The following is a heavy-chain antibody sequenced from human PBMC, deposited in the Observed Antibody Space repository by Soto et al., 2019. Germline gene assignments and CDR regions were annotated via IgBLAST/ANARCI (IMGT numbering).Heavy chain of an antibody. V-gene: IGHV1-18*01. CDR1: GYTFTSYG. Sequence: ASVKVSCKASGYTFTSYGISWVRQAPGQGLEWMGWISAYNGNTNYAQKLQGRVTMTTDTSTSTAYMELRSLISDDTAVYYCARDQGVDWLFLGYYYYGMDVWGQGTTVTVSS. CDR3: ARDQGVDWLFLGYYYYGMDV. J-gene: IGHJ6*02. D-gene: IGHD3-9*01. CDR2: ISAYNGNT.